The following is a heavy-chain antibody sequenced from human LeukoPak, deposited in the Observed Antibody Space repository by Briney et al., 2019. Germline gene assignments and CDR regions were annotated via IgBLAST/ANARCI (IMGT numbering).Heavy chain of an antibody. V-gene: IGHV3-7*03. J-gene: IGHJ4*02. Sequence: HPGGSLSLSCAVSGFTFSSFWMTWVRQAPGKGLEWVANIKQDGREKYYVDSVKGRFTISRDNAKNSLYLEMNSLRVEDTAVYHCARGAGAIDDWGQGILVIVSS. CDR1: GFTFSSFW. CDR2: IKQDGREK. D-gene: IGHD3-10*01. CDR3: ARGAGAIDD.